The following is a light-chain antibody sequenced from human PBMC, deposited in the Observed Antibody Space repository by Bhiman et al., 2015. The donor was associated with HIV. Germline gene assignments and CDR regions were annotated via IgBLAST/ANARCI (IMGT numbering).Light chain of an antibody. CDR1: SSNIGNNY. CDR2: DNN. CDR3: QSYDNTVSGVV. V-gene: IGLV1-51*01. J-gene: IGLJ2*01. Sequence: QSVLTQPPSVSAAPGQKVTISCSGSSSNIGNNYVSWYQQLPGTAPKLLIYDNNKRPSGIPDRFSGSKSGTSASLAITGLRAEDEGDYYCQSYDNTVSGVVFGGGTRLTVL.